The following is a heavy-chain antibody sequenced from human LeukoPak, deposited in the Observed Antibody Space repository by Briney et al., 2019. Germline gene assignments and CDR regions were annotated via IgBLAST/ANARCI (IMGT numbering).Heavy chain of an antibody. CDR3: ARTPSKYQLPNY. V-gene: IGHV1-2*02. CDR1: GYTFTDYY. Sequence: GASVKVSCKASGYTFTDYYMHWVRQAPGQGLEWMVWINPNSGGTNYAQKFQGRVTMTRDTSISTAYMDLSRLRSDDTAVYYCARTPSKYQLPNYWGQGTLVTVSS. D-gene: IGHD2-2*01. CDR2: INPNSGGT. J-gene: IGHJ4*02.